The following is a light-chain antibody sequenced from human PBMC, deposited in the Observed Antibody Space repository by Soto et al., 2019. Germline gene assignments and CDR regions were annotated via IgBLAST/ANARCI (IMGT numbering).Light chain of an antibody. Sequence: QSALTQPASVSGSPGQSITISCTGTSSDVGSYNLVSWYQQHPGKAPKLMIYEGSKRPSGVSNRFSGSKSGNTASLTISGLQAEDEADYYCCSSAGSYTVVFGTGTKVTVL. CDR3: CSSAGSYTVV. CDR2: EGS. CDR1: SSDVGSYNL. J-gene: IGLJ1*01. V-gene: IGLV2-23*01.